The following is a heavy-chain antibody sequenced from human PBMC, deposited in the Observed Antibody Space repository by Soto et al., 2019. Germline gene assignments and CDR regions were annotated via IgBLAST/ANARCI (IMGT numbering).Heavy chain of an antibody. Sequence: QVQLQESGPGLVRPSETLYLICNVSGGPISNYYWSWVRQPAGKGLEWVGRIYSDGATNYSPSLKSRVFMSLDMSGNQFSLQLNSVTAADTAVYDCSRVGCSNSNCQTRGMDVWGQGTTVTVSS. V-gene: IGHV4-4*07. CDR2: IYSDGAT. CDR1: GGPISNYY. J-gene: IGHJ6*02. D-gene: IGHD2-2*01. CDR3: SRVGCSNSNCQTRGMDV.